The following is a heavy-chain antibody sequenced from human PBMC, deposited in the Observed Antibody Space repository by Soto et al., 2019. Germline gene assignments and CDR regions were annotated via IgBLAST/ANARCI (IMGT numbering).Heavy chain of an antibody. CDR1: GFSFSNNW. Sequence: EVQLVESGGGLVQPGGSLRLSCVASGFSFSNNWMHWVRHAPGKGPVWVSRISADGSDTHYADFVQGRFTISRDNAKNTLYLQMNTLSVEDAAVYYCARFDIAAPPPIWGQGTMVTVSS. V-gene: IGHV3-74*01. J-gene: IGHJ3*02. CDR3: ARFDIAAPPPI. D-gene: IGHD6-13*01. CDR2: ISADGSDT.